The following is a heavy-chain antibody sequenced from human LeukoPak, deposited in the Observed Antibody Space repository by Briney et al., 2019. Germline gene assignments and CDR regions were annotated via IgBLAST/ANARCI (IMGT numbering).Heavy chain of an antibody. J-gene: IGHJ4*02. D-gene: IGHD4-17*01. V-gene: IGHV3-33*01. CDR2: IWYDGSNK. CDR3: ARDITTVTSDYFDY. CDR1: GFTFSSYG. Sequence: GRSLRLSCAASGFTFSSYGMHWVRQAPGKGLEWVAVIWYDGSNKYYADSVKGRFTISRDNSKNTLYLQMNSLRAEDTAVYYCARDITTVTSDYFDYWGQGTLVTVSP.